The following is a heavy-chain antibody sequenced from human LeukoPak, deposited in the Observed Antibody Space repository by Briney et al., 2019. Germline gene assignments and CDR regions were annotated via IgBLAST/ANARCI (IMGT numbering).Heavy chain of an antibody. J-gene: IGHJ4*02. Sequence: SETLSLTCTVSGGSISSYYWSWIRQPPGKGLEWIGYICYSGSTNYNPSLKSRVTISVDTSKNQFSLKLSSVTAADTAVYYCARDEGYCSSTSCSAFDYWGQGTLVTVSS. CDR1: GGSISSYY. CDR2: ICYSGST. D-gene: IGHD2-2*01. CDR3: ARDEGYCSSTSCSAFDY. V-gene: IGHV4-59*01.